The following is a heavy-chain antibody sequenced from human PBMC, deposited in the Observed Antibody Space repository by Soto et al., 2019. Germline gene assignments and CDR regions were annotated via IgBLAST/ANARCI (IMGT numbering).Heavy chain of an antibody. CDR2: IYYSGST. CDR3: ASSHAGAHITAAVH. CDR1: GGYVSSGSYY. J-gene: IGHJ4*02. Sequence: PSETLSLTCTVSGGYVSSGSYYWSWIRQPPGKGLEWIGYIYYSGSTNYNPSLKSRVTISVDTSKNQFSLKLNSVTAADTAVYYCASSHAGAHITAAVHWGQGTLVTVSS. D-gene: IGHD6-13*01. V-gene: IGHV4-61*01.